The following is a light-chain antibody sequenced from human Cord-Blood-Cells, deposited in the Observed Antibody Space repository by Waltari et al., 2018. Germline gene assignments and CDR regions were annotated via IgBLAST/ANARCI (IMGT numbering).Light chain of an antibody. J-gene: IGLJ2*01. CDR3: NSRDSSGNHVV. CDR2: GKN. CDR1: SLRSYY. Sequence: SSELTQDPAVSVALGHTVRITCQGDSLRSYYASWYQQKPGQAPVLVIYGKNNRASGIPDRFSGSSSGNTASLTITGAQAEDEADYYCNSRDSSGNHVVFGGGTKLTVL. V-gene: IGLV3-19*01.